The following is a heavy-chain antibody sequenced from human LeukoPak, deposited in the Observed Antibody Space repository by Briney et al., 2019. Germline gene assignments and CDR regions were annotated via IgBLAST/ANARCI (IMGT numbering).Heavy chain of an antibody. CDR3: ARGPMYYDILTGYYTHNWFDP. V-gene: IGHV1-8*03. CDR2: MNPNSGNT. J-gene: IGHJ5*02. D-gene: IGHD3-9*01. Sequence: ASVKVSCKASGYTFTSYDINWVRQTTGQGLEWMGWMNPNSGNTGYAQKFQGRVTITRNTSMSTAYMELSSLRSEDTAVYYCARGPMYYDILTGYYTHNWFDPWGQGTLVTVSS. CDR1: GYTFTSYD.